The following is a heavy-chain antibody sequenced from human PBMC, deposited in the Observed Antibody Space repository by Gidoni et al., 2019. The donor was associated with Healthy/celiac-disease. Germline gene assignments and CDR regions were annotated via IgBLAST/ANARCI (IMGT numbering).Heavy chain of an antibody. V-gene: IGHV3-30*02. CDR3: AKGSLITMVRGARDY. CDR2: IRYDGSNK. J-gene: IGHJ4*02. Sequence: QVQLVESGGGVVQPGGSLRLSCAASGFTFSSYGMHWVRQAPGKGLEWVAFIRYDGSNKYYADSVKGRFTISRDNSKNTLYLQMNSLRAEDTAVYYCAKGSLITMVRGARDYWGQGTLVTVSS. D-gene: IGHD3-10*01. CDR1: GFTFSSYG.